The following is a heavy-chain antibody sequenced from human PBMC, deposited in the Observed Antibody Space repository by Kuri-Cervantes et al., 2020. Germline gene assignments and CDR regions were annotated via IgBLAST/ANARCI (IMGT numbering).Heavy chain of an antibody. CDR2: INPNSGGT. Sequence: ASVKVSYRASGYTFTGYYMHWVRQAPGQGLEWMGWINPNSGGTNYAQKFQGWVTMTRDTSISTAYMELSSLRSEDTAVYYCARGLMRKDITMVRGVIAYWGQGTLVTVSS. D-gene: IGHD3-10*01. CDR1: GYTFTGYY. CDR3: ARGLMRKDITMVRGVIAY. V-gene: IGHV1-2*04. J-gene: IGHJ4*02.